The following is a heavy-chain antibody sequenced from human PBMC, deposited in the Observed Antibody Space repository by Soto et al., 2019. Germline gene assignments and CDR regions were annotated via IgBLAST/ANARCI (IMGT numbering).Heavy chain of an antibody. CDR2: VNPNTGAT. J-gene: IGHJ4*02. V-gene: IGHV1-2*02. Sequence: ASVKVSCKASGYTFTDYYIHWVRQAPGQGLEWMGWVNPNTGATHFPQKFQGSVTMTGDTSMSTAYLVLSRLSSDDTAVYYCARSLSTLAARPDSWGQGTLVTVSS. CDR3: ARSLSTLAARPDS. CDR1: GYTFTDYY. D-gene: IGHD6-6*01.